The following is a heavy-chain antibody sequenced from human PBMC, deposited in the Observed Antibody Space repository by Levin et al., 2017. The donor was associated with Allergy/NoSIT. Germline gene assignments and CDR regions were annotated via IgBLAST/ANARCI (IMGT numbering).Heavy chain of an antibody. J-gene: IGHJ3*02. CDR3: AHVSSSVPGVPGLRMPLELKDYYGSAPYAFDI. CDR1: GFSLSTSGVG. V-gene: IGHV2-5*02. Sequence: SGPTLVKPTQTLTLTCTFSGFSLSTSGVGVGWIRQPPGKALEWLALIYWDDDKRYSPSLKSRLTITKDTSKNQVVLTMTNMDPVDTATYYCAHVSSSVPGVPGLRMPLELKDYYGSAPYAFDIWGQGTMVTVSS. D-gene: IGHD3-10*01. CDR2: IYWDDDK.